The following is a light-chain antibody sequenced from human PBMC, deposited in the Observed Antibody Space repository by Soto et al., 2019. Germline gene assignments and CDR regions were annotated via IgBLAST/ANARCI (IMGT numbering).Light chain of an antibody. CDR1: QSVTSTY. Sequence: IVLTQSPGTLSLSPGERATLSCRASQSVTSTYLAWYQQKPGQAPRLLIYAASSRATGIPDRISGSGSGTDFTLTISRLEPEDFAVYYCQLSGSSPITFGQGTRLEIK. J-gene: IGKJ5*01. CDR3: QLSGSSPIT. CDR2: AAS. V-gene: IGKV3-20*01.